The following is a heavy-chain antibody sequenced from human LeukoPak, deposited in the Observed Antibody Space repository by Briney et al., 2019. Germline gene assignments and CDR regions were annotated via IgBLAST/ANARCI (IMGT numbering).Heavy chain of an antibody. CDR1: GYTFTGYY. CDR3: ARVAYSYGSYYFDC. V-gene: IGHV1-2*02. J-gene: IGHJ4*02. CDR2: INPNSGGT. D-gene: IGHD5-18*01. Sequence: GASVKVSCKASGYTFTGYYMHWVRQAPGQGLEWMGWINPNSGGTNYAQKFQGRVTMTRDTSISTAYMELSRLRSDDTAVYYCARVAYSYGSYYFDCWGQGTLVTVSS.